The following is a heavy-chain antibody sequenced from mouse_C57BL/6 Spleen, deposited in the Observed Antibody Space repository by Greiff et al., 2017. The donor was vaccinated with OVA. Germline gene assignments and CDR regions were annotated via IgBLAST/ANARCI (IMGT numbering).Heavy chain of an antibody. CDR2: IDPSDSYT. V-gene: IGHV1-59*01. CDR3: ARGNYGYDSYYLDY. Sequence: QVQLQQPGAELVRPGTSVKLSCKASGYTFTSYWMHWVKQRPGQGLEWIGVIDPSDSYTNYNQKFKGKATLTVDTSSSTAYMQLSSLTSEDSAVYYCARGNYGYDSYYLDYWGQGTTLTVSS. J-gene: IGHJ2*01. CDR1: GYTFTSYW. D-gene: IGHD2-2*01.